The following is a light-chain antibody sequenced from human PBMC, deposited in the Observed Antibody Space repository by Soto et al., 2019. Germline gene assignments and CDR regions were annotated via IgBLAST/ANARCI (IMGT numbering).Light chain of an antibody. Sequence: DIQMTQSPSSLSASVGDRVTITCRASQSISSDLNWYQQKPGKAPKFLIYGASILQSGVPSRFSGSGSGTDFILTISSLQPEDFATYYCQQSYSTPPTFGQGTKVDIK. CDR1: QSISSD. J-gene: IGKJ1*01. CDR2: GAS. V-gene: IGKV1-39*01. CDR3: QQSYSTPPT.